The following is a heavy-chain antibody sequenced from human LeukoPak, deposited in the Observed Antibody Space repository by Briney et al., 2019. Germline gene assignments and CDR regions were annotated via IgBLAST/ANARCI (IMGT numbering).Heavy chain of an antibody. J-gene: IGHJ4*02. CDR2: ISWNSGDI. D-gene: IGHD5-24*01. CDR1: GFTFGDYA. CDR3: AKYSGYNYYFDY. Sequence: GGSLRLSCAASGFTFGDYAMHWVRQAPGKGLEWVSGISWNSGDIGYADSVKGRFTISRDNAKNSLYLQMNSLRAEDTALYYCAKYSGYNYYFDYWGQGTLVTVSS. V-gene: IGHV3-9*01.